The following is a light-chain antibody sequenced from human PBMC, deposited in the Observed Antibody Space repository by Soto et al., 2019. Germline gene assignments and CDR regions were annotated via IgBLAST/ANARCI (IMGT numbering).Light chain of an antibody. CDR1: QSVPKNY. J-gene: IGKJ1*01. CDR3: HQYASAPQT. Sequence: EIVLTQSPGTLSLSPGERATLSCRASQSVPKNYLAWYQQEPGQAPRLLIHGASIRATDIPDRFTGGGSGTDFTLTISRLEPEDFAVYYCHQYASAPQTFGQGTKVEIK. CDR2: GAS. V-gene: IGKV3-20*01.